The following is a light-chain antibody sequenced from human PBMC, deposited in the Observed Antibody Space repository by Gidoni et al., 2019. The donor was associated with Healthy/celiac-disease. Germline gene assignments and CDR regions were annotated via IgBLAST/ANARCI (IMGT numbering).Light chain of an antibody. CDR3: QQYDNLPPFT. CDR2: DAS. CDR1: QDISNY. J-gene: IGKJ3*01. V-gene: IGKV1-33*01. Sequence: GDRVTITCQASQDISNYLNWYQQKPGKAPKLLIYDASNLETGVPSRFSGSGSGTDFTFTISSLQPEDIATYYCQQYDNLPPFTFGPGTKVDIK.